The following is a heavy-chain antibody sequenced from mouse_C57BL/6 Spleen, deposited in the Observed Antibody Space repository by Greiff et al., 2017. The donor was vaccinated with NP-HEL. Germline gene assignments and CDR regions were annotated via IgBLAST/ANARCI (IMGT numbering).Heavy chain of an antibody. D-gene: IGHD3-2*02. CDR2: IDPSDRET. J-gene: IGHJ4*01. Sequence: VQLQQPGAELVRPGSSVKLSCKASGYTFTSYWMHWVQLRPIQGLEWIGNIDPSDRETHPNQKFKDKPTLTVDTSSSTAYMQLSSLTSEDSAVYYCARKGTAQTPYAVDYWGQGTSVTVSA. V-gene: IGHV1-52*01. CDR1: GYTFTSYW. CDR3: ARKGTAQTPYAVDY.